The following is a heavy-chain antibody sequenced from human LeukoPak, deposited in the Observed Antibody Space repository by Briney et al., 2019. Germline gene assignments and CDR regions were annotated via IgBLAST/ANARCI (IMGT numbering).Heavy chain of an antibody. Sequence: SETLSLTCAVSGDSINNNYWTWIRQPPGKGLEWIAHIYSGSTNYNPSLKSRVIISVDTSSHLFSLTLSSVTAADTAVYYCARLNWAYGSVDYWGQGSLVTVSS. J-gene: IGHJ4*02. CDR1: GDSINNNY. V-gene: IGHV4-4*09. D-gene: IGHD7-27*01. CDR2: IYSGST. CDR3: ARLNWAYGSVDY.